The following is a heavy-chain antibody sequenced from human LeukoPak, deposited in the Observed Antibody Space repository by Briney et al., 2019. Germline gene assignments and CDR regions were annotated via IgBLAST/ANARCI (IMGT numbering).Heavy chain of an antibody. D-gene: IGHD3-9*01. J-gene: IGHJ4*02. V-gene: IGHV1-3*01. CDR2: INAGNGNT. Sequence: GASAKVSCKASGYTFTSYAMHWVRQAPGQRLEWMGWINAGNGNTKYSQKFQGRVTITRDTSASTAYMELSSLRSEDTAVYYCARALYYDMTLDYWGQGTLVTVSS. CDR3: ARALYYDMTLDY. CDR1: GYTFTSYA.